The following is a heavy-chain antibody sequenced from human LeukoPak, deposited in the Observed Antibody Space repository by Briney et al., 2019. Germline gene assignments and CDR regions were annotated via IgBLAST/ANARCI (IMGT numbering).Heavy chain of an antibody. CDR1: GGSISSSSYY. V-gene: IGHV4-39*07. Sequence: SETLSLTCTVSGGSISSSSYYWGWIRQPPGKGLEWIGSIYYSGSTYYNPSLKSRVTISVDTSKNQFSLKLSSVTAADTAVYYCARDRRYGSGSYKRDYYFDYWGQGTLVTVSS. CDR2: IYYSGST. CDR3: ARDRRYGSGSYKRDYYFDY. J-gene: IGHJ4*02. D-gene: IGHD3-10*01.